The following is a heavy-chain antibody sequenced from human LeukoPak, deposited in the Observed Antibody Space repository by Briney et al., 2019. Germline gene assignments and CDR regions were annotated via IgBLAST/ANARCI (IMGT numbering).Heavy chain of an antibody. CDR3: ARAGPRGDGYNSDY. Sequence: GSLRLSCAASGLTFTSYSMNWVRQAPGRGLEWVSSIRFTGSYIYYADSVKGRFTISRDDAKNLLSLQMISLRVEDTAVYYCARAGPRGDGYNSDYWGQGTLVTVSS. CDR2: IRFTGSYI. V-gene: IGHV3-21*01. D-gene: IGHD5-24*01. J-gene: IGHJ4*02. CDR1: GLTFTSYS.